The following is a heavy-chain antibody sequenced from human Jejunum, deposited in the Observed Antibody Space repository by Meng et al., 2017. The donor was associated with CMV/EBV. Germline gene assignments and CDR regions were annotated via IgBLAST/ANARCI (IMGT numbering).Heavy chain of an antibody. Sequence: VQLHEAGPGRVRSSETLSLPCSVSGGPISGYYWSWVRQPAGKRLEWIGRFHPGGTTNYNPSLENRITVSVDSSKNQFFLKLTSVTAADTAIYYCARECVGEAYDCQWNYWFDPWGRGTLVTVSS. V-gene: IGHV4-4*07. CDR3: ARECVGEAYDCQWNYWFDP. CDR1: GGPISGYY. D-gene: IGHD3-16*01. CDR2: FHPGGTT. J-gene: IGHJ5*02.